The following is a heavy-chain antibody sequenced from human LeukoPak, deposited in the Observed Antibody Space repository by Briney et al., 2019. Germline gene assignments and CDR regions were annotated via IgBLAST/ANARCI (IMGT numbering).Heavy chain of an antibody. CDR1: GGSISSSNYY. D-gene: IGHD3-10*01. Sequence: SETLSLTCSVSGGSISSSNYYWGWIRQPPGKGLEWIGTIYYSGTTYYNPSLESRVTISEDMSKNQFSLTLRSVTAADTAVYYCARQISDYYYYYIDVWGKGNTVTVSS. CDR2: IYYSGTT. J-gene: IGHJ6*03. CDR3: ARQISDYYYYYIDV. V-gene: IGHV4-39*01.